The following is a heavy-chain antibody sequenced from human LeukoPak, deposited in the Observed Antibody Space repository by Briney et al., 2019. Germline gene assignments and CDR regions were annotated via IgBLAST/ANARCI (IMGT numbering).Heavy chain of an antibody. V-gene: IGHV3-7*01. CDR1: GFTFSSYW. CDR2: IRQDGSEK. D-gene: IGHD6-13*01. Sequence: PGGSLRLSCAASGFTFSSYWMSWVRRAPGKGLEWVANIRQDGSEKYYVDSVKGRFTISRDSATNSLYLQMNSLRDDDTAVYYCARRQQLTIYYYYGMDVWGQGTTVTVSS. CDR3: ARRQQLTIYYYYGMDV. J-gene: IGHJ6*02.